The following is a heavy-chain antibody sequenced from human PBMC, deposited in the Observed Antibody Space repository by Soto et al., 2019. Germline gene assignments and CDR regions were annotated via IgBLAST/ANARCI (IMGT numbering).Heavy chain of an antibody. CDR2: IIDSGGST. CDR3: AKGRSYYYYYGVDV. CDR1: GFTYSTYT. J-gene: IGHJ6*02. V-gene: IGHV3-23*01. Sequence: GGSLRLSCAASGFTYSTYTMHWVRQAPGKGLEWVSDIIDSGGSTYYADSVKGRFTISRDNSKSTLYLQMNSLRAEDTALYYCAKGRSYYYYYGVDVWGQGTTVTV.